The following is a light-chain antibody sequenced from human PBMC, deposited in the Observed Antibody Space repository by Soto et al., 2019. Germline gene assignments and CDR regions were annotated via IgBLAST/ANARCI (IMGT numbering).Light chain of an antibody. J-gene: IGKJ1*01. Sequence: DIQMTQSPSTLSASVGDRVTITCRASQSISSWLAWYQQKPGKAPKLLIYKASSLESGVPSRFXGSGSGTEFTLTISSLQPDDFATYYCQQYNSYSPETFGQGTKVEIK. CDR2: KAS. CDR3: QQYNSYSPET. CDR1: QSISSW. V-gene: IGKV1-5*03.